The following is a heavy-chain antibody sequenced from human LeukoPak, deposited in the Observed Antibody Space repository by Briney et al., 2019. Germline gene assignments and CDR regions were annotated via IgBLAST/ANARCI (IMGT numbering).Heavy chain of an antibody. J-gene: IGHJ4*02. Sequence: GASVKVSCKASGYTFTSYGISWVRQAPGQGLEWMGWISAYNGNTNYAQKLQGRVTMTTDTSTSTAYMELRSLRSDDTAVYYCAGAHSIAVAGGNFDYWGQGTLVTVSS. D-gene: IGHD6-19*01. V-gene: IGHV1-18*01. CDR3: AGAHSIAVAGGNFDY. CDR1: GYTFTSYG. CDR2: ISAYNGNT.